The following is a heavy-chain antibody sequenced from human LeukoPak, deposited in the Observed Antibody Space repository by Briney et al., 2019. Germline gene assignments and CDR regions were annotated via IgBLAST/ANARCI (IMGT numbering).Heavy chain of an antibody. J-gene: IGHJ4*02. D-gene: IGHD6-19*01. CDR3: ARPSSGWLYDY. CDR1: GYTFTDYY. CDR2: VDPEDGET. V-gene: IGHV1-69-2*01. Sequence: ASVKVSCKVSGYTFTDYYMHWVQQAPGKGLEWMGLVDPEDGETIYAQKLQGRVTMTTDTSTSTAYMELRSLRSDDTAVYYCARPSSGWLYDYWGQGTLVTVSS.